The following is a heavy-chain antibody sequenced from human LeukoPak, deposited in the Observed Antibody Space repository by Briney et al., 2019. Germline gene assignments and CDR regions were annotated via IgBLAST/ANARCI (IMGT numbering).Heavy chain of an antibody. J-gene: IGHJ5*02. CDR1: GDSVSSNSVT. V-gene: IGHV6-1*01. CDR2: TYYRSTWYN. Sequence: QTLSLTCAISGDSVSSNSVTWNWIRQSPPRGLEWLGRTYYRSTWYNDYAVSVRGRITVNPDTSKNQFSLHLNSVTPEDTAVYYCARRLTQYDCFDPWGQGILVTVSS. CDR3: ARRLTQYDCFDP. D-gene: IGHD2-2*01.